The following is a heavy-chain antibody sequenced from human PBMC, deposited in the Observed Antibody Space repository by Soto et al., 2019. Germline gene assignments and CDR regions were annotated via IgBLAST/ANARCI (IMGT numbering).Heavy chain of an antibody. J-gene: IGHJ4*02. Sequence: GGSLRLSCSASGFTFNNVSMSWVRQAPGKGLEWVGRINSKTDGGAADYVAPMKGRFTISRDDSKNTLFLQMDSLITEDTAVYYCTTDSVVWGQGALVTVSS. CDR1: GFTFNNVS. V-gene: IGHV3-15*01. CDR3: TTDSVV. CDR2: INSKTDGGAA. D-gene: IGHD2-21*01.